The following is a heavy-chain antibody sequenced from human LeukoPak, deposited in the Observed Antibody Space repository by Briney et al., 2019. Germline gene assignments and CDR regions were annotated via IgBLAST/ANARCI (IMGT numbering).Heavy chain of an antibody. D-gene: IGHD2-2*01. CDR3: ARDDTGYCSSTSCYGIFDY. J-gene: IGHJ4*02. Sequence: SETLSLTCTVSGGSISSGGYYWSWIRQHPGKGLEWIGYIYYSGSTYYNPSLKSRVTISVDTSKNRFSLKLSSVTAADTAVYYCARDDTGYCSSTSCYGIFDYWGQGTLVTVSS. V-gene: IGHV4-31*03. CDR1: GGSISSGGYY. CDR2: IYYSGST.